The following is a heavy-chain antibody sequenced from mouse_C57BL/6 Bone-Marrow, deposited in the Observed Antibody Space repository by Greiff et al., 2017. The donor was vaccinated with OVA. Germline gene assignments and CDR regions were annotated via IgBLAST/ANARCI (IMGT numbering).Heavy chain of an antibody. CDR1: GFSFNTYA. D-gene: IGHD2-5*01. CDR3: VRHSNYFYAMDY. V-gene: IGHV10-1*01. CDR2: IRSKSNNYAT. Sequence: GGGLVQPKGSLKLSCAASGFSFNTYAMNWVRQAPGKGLEWVARIRSKSNNYATYYADTVKDRFTISRDDSESMLYLQMNNLKTEDTAMYYCVRHSNYFYAMDYWGQGTSVTVSS. J-gene: IGHJ4*01.